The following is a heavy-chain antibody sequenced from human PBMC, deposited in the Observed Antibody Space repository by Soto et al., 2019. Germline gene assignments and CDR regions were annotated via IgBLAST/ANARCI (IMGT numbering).Heavy chain of an antibody. Sequence: GGSLRLSCAASGFTFSSYSMNWVRQAPGKGLEWVSYISSSSSTIYYADSVKGRFTISRDNAKNSLYLQMNSLRDEDTAVYYCARDWAAAGRGGYYFDYWGQGTLVTVSS. D-gene: IGHD6-13*01. CDR3: ARDWAAAGRGGYYFDY. V-gene: IGHV3-48*02. CDR2: ISSSSSTI. CDR1: GFTFSSYS. J-gene: IGHJ4*02.